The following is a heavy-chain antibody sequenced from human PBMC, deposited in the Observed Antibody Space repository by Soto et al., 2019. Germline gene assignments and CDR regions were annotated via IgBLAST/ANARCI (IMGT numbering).Heavy chain of an antibody. J-gene: IGHJ3*02. CDR2: ISAYNGNT. CDR3: ARIRVGWWEPPDAFDI. Sequence: QVPLVQSGAEVKKPGASVKVSCKASGYTFTSYGISWVRQAPGQGLEWMGWISAYNGNTNYAQKLQGRVTMTTDTSTSTAYMELRSLRSDDTAVYYCARIRVGWWEPPDAFDIWGQGTMVTVSS. D-gene: IGHD1-26*01. V-gene: IGHV1-18*01. CDR1: GYTFTSYG.